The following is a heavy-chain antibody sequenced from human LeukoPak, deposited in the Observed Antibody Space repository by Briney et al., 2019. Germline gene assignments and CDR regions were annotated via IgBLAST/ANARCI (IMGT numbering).Heavy chain of an antibody. J-gene: IGHJ4*02. CDR3: ARDPRTVQI. D-gene: IGHD1-1*01. V-gene: IGHV3-11*04. CDR1: GFSFSDNY. Sequence: PGGALRLSWAAPGFSFSDNYITWGRQAPGGGLEWLSYISGNGRDIQYADSVKGRFTISRDNAKNLLSLQMDSLRVEDTAIYYCARDPRTVQIWGQGTLVTVSS. CDR2: ISGNGRDI.